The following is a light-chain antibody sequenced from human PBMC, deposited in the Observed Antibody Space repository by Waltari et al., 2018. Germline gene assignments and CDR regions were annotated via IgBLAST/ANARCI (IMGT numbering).Light chain of an antibody. J-gene: IGKJ5*01. Sequence: DIVMTQSPDSLAVSLGERATIYCKFSHSVFYTSNNKNYLAWYQQKPGQPPKLLIYWASTRESGVPDRFSGSGSGTEFTLTISGLHSEDFAVYYCQQYNDWVTFGQGTRLDIK. CDR2: WAS. CDR3: QQYNDWVT. CDR1: HSVFYTSNNKNY. V-gene: IGKV4-1*01.